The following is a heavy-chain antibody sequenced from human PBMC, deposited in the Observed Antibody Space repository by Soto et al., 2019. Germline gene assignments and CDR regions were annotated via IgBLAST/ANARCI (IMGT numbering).Heavy chain of an antibody. CDR1: GFTVSSNY. D-gene: IGHD5-12*01. J-gene: IGHJ6*02. Sequence: EVQLVESGGGLVQPGGSLRLSCAASGFTVSSNYMSWVRQAPGKGLEWVSVIYSGGSTYYADSVKGRFTISRHNSKNTLDLQMNSLRAEDTAVYYCARERVRYSGYDFIGHYYGMDVWGQGTTVTVSS. CDR2: IYSGGST. V-gene: IGHV3-53*04. CDR3: ARERVRYSGYDFIGHYYGMDV.